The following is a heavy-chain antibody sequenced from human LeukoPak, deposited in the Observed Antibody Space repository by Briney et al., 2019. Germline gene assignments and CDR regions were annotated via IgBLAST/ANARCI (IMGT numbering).Heavy chain of an antibody. CDR2: IYYSGST. Sequence: SEALSLTCTVSGGSISSYYWSWIRQPPGKGLEWIGYIYYSGSTNYNPSLKSRVTISVDTSKNQFSLKLSSVTAADTAVYYCARRGYSYGYGGYYYYYMDVWGKGTTVTVSS. D-gene: IGHD5-18*01. V-gene: IGHV4-59*08. CDR3: ARRGYSYGYGGYYYYYMDV. J-gene: IGHJ6*03. CDR1: GGSISSYY.